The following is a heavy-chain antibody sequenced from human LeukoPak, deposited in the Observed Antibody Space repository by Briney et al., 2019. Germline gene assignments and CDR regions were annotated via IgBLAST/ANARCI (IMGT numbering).Heavy chain of an antibody. Sequence: GGSLRLTCAVSGFTVSSNYMTWVRQAPGKGLEWVSVIYSGGSTYSTDSVKGRFTISRDSSKNTLYLQMNSLRAEDTAVYYCARESWGTAMGFFDYWGQGTLVTVSS. CDR1: GFTVSSNY. D-gene: IGHD5-18*01. J-gene: IGHJ4*02. V-gene: IGHV3-53*01. CDR3: ARESWGTAMGFFDY. CDR2: IYSGGST.